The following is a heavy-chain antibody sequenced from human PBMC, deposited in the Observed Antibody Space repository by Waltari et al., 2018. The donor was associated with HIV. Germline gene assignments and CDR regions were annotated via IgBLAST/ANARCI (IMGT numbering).Heavy chain of an antibody. CDR3: ARVSGSYLLYYYFDS. J-gene: IGHJ4*02. CDR2: IIPIFGTA. Sequence: QVQLVQSGAEVKKPGSSVKVSCKASGGTFSSYALNWVRQAPGQGLEWMGGIIPIFGTADYAQKFQGRVTSTADESTTTAYMELSSLRSDDTAVYYCARVSGSYLLYYYFDSWGQGTLVTVSS. V-gene: IGHV1-69*12. D-gene: IGHD1-26*01. CDR1: GGTFSSYA.